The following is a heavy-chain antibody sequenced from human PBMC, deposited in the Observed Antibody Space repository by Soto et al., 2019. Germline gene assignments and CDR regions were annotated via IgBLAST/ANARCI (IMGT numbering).Heavy chain of an antibody. CDR2: ISAYNGNT. CDR3: AREHCGGGSCYAGTYMDV. D-gene: IGHD2-15*01. J-gene: IGHJ6*03. V-gene: IGHV1-18*01. CDR1: GYTFTSYG. Sequence: ASVKVSCKASGYTFTSYGISWVRQAPGQGLEWMGWISAYNGNTNYAQKLQGRVTMTTDTSTSTAYMELRSLRSDDTAVYYCAREHCGGGSCYAGTYMDVWGKGTTVTVSS.